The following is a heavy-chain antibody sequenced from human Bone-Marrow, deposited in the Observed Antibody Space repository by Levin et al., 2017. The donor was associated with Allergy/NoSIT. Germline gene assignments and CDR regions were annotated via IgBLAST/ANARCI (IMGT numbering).Heavy chain of an antibody. D-gene: IGHD3-10*02. CDR2: ISYDGSNK. CDR1: GFTFSSYA. CDR3: ARAMFEFDY. V-gene: IGHV3-30-3*01. J-gene: IGHJ4*02. Sequence: SCAASGFTFSSYAMHWVRQAPGKGLEWVAVISYDGSNKYYADSVKGRFTISRDNSKNTLYLQMNSLRAEDTAVYYCARAMFEFDYWGQGTLVTVSS.